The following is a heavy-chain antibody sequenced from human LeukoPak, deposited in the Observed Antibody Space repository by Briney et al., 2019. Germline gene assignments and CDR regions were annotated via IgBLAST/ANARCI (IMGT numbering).Heavy chain of an antibody. CDR3: ARESVSDYSLDY. D-gene: IGHD2-15*01. Sequence: PSETLSLTCTVSGGSISSGSYYWSWIRQPAGTGLEWIGRIYTSGSTNYNPSLKSRVTIPVDTSKNQFSLKLSSVTAADTAVYYCARESVSDYSLDYWGQGTLVTVSS. J-gene: IGHJ4*02. V-gene: IGHV4-61*02. CDR2: IYTSGST. CDR1: GGSISSGSYY.